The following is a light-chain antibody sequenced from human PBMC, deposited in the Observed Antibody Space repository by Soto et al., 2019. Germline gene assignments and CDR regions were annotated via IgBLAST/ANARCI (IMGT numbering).Light chain of an antibody. CDR1: SSDVGGYNY. V-gene: IGLV2-8*01. CDR2: EVS. Sequence: QSALTQPPSASGSPGQSVTISCTGTSSDVGGYNYVSWYQQHPGKAPKLMIYEVSKRPSGVPDRFSGSKSGNTASLTVSGLQAVDEADYYCSSYGGSNNLVFGTGTKVTVL. CDR3: SSYGGSNNLV. J-gene: IGLJ1*01.